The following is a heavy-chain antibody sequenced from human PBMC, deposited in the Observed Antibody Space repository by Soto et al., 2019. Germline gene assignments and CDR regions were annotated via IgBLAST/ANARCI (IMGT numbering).Heavy chain of an antibody. J-gene: IGHJ3*02. V-gene: IGHV1-2*02. CDR1: GYLFNDYK. CDR3: ARVGSRHDAFDI. CDR2: IMPDTGGT. Sequence: QVQLVQSGAEVKKPGASVKVSCKASGYLFNDYKMHWVRQAPGQGLEWMGWIMPDTGGTTSAQKFQGRITMTSDTSISTAYMDLTRLTSDDTAVYYCARVGSRHDAFDIWGQGTLVSVSS.